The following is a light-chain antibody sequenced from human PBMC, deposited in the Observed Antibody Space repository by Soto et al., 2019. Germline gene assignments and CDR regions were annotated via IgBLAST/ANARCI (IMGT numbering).Light chain of an antibody. CDR2: DAT. CDR3: QQRADWPIT. V-gene: IGKV3-11*01. Sequence: EIVLTQSPATLSFSPGERATLSCWASQYIDVSLAWYQQRPGQAPRLLIYDATHRATGIPARFSGSGSGTDFTLTIASLEPDDFAVYYCQQRADWPITFGQGTRLEIK. CDR1: QYIDVS. J-gene: IGKJ5*01.